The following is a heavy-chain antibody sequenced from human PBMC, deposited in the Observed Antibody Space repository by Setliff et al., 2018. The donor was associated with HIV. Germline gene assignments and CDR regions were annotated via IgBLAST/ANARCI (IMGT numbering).Heavy chain of an antibody. CDR3: ARDGIAARWALDY. CDR1: GFKFSSYE. J-gene: IGHJ4*02. D-gene: IGHD6-6*01. Sequence: PGGSLRLSCAASGFKFSSYEVNWARQAPGKGLEWISYIRSSGSPIYYADSVKGRFTISRDNAKNSLYLQMDSLRVEDTAVYYCARDGIAARWALDYWGQGIVVTVSS. V-gene: IGHV3-48*03. CDR2: IRSSGSPI.